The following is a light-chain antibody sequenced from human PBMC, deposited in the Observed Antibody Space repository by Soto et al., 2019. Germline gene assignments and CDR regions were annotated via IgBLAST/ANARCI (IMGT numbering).Light chain of an antibody. CDR2: DVS. Sequence: EIVWTQYPATLSLSPGERATLSCRASQSVYTYLAWYQQKPGQAPRLLIYDVSNRATGIPARFSGSGSGTDFTLTISSLEPEDFAVYYCHQRSNAATFGGGTKVDIK. CDR3: HQRSNAAT. CDR1: QSVYTY. J-gene: IGKJ4*01. V-gene: IGKV3-11*01.